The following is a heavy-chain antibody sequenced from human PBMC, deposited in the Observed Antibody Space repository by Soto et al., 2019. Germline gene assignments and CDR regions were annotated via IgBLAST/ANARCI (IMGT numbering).Heavy chain of an antibody. CDR1: GGSFSGYY. CDR3: ARDSHDILTGPPWVWYFDL. Sequence: QVQLQQWGAGPLRPLETLSLTCGVSGGSFSGYYWAWIRQSPGKGREWIGEINDRGSINYNPSLKSRVSISVDTSKKHYSLNLRSVTAADTAVYYCARDSHDILTGPPWVWYFDLWGRGTLVTVSS. CDR2: INDRGSI. V-gene: IGHV4-34*01. J-gene: IGHJ2*01. D-gene: IGHD3-9*01.